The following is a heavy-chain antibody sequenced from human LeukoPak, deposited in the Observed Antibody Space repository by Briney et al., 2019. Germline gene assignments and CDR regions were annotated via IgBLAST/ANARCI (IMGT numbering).Heavy chain of an antibody. CDR2: MNIDGSEK. D-gene: IGHD3-3*01. V-gene: IGHV3-7*01. Sequence: GGSLRLSCAASGFTFSSYWMGWVRQAPGKRLEWVANMNIDGSEKYYADSAKGRFTISRDNAKNSLYLQMNSLRDEDTAVYYCAGSGITIFGVVKLYYYYGMDVWSQGTTVTVSS. CDR3: AGSGITIFGVVKLYYYYGMDV. J-gene: IGHJ6*02. CDR1: GFTFSSYW.